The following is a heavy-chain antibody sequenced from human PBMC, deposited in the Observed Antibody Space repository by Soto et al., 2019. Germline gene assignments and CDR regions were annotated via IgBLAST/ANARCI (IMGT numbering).Heavy chain of an antibody. CDR2: ISAYNGNT. Sequence: QVQLVQSGAEVKKPGASVKVSCKASGYTFTSYGISWVRQAPGQGLEWMGWISAYNGNTNYAQKLQGRVTMTTDTSTSTAYMKLRSLRSDDTAVYYCARGGTITIFGVVNYYMDVWGKGTTVTVSS. J-gene: IGHJ6*03. CDR1: GYTFTSYG. CDR3: ARGGTITIFGVVNYYMDV. V-gene: IGHV1-18*01. D-gene: IGHD3-3*01.